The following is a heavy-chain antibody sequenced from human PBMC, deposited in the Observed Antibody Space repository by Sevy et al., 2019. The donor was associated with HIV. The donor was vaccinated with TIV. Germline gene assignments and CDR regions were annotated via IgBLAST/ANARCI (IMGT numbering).Heavy chain of an antibody. D-gene: IGHD3-10*01. CDR1: GFTFSSYG. CDR3: ARDLTKYGSGSTLDY. CDR2: IWYDGSNK. J-gene: IGHJ4*02. V-gene: IGHV3-33*01. Sequence: GGSLRLSCAASGFTFSSYGMHWVRQAPGKGLEWVAVIWYDGSNKYYADSVKGRFTISRDNSKNTLYLQMNSLRAEDTAVYYWARDLTKYGSGSTLDYWGQGTLVTVSS.